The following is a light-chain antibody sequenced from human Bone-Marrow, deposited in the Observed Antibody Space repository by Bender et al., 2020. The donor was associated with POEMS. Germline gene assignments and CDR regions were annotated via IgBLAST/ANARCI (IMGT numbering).Light chain of an antibody. J-gene: IGLJ3*02. V-gene: IGLV1-44*01. CDR3: SAWDTSLSVWM. CDR2: EVD. Sequence: QSVLTQPPSVSGTPGQRVTISCSGSGSNIGGYPVNWYQQHPGKAPKLMIYEVDKRPSGISTHFSGSKSGNTASLTISGLRAEDEALYYCSAWDTSLSVWMFGGGTKLTVL. CDR1: GSNIGGYP.